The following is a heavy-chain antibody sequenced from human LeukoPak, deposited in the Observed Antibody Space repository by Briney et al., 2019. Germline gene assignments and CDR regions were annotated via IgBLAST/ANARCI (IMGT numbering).Heavy chain of an antibody. Sequence: GGSLRPSCAASGFTFSSYWMHWVRQAPGKGLVWVSRIHSDGRSTNYADSVKGRFTLSRDNAKNTLYLQMNSLRAEDTAVYYCARDPRGGTLDYWGQGTLVTVSS. V-gene: IGHV3-74*01. CDR3: ARDPRGGTLDY. D-gene: IGHD3-10*01. CDR1: GFTFSSYW. CDR2: IHSDGRST. J-gene: IGHJ4*02.